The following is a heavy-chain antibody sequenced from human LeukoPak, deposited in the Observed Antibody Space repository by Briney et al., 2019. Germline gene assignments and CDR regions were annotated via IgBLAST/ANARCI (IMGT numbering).Heavy chain of an antibody. V-gene: IGHV3-30*04. CDR2: ISYDGSIK. J-gene: IGHJ4*02. Sequence: PGGSLRLSCAACGFIFSSYAMHWVRQAPGKGLEWVAVISYDGSIKYYADSVKGRFTISRDNSKNTLYLQMNSLRAEDTAVYYCARDYYDTSGYYPWSHWGQGTLVTVSS. CDR3: ARDYYDTSGYYPWSH. CDR1: GFIFSSYA. D-gene: IGHD3-22*01.